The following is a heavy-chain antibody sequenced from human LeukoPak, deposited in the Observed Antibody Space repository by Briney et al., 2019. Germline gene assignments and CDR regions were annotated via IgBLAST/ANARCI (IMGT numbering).Heavy chain of an antibody. CDR3: ARGTGTAMPKGLGY. V-gene: IGHV4-59*01. D-gene: IGHD5-18*01. CDR1: GGSISSYY. CDR2: IYYSGST. J-gene: IGHJ4*02. Sequence: PSETLSLTCTVSGGSISSYYWSWIRQPPGKGLEWIGYIYYSGSTNYNLSLKSRVTISVDTSKNQFSLKLSSVTAADTAVYYCARGTGTAMPKGLGYWGQGTLATVSS.